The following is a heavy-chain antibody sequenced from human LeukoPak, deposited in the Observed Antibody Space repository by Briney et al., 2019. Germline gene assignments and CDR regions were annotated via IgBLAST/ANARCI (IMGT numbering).Heavy chain of an antibody. Sequence: PGGSLRLSCAASGFTFSSYAMSWVRQAPGKGLEWVSAISGSGGSTYYADSVKGRFTISRDNSKNTLYLQMNSLRAEDTAVYYCAKDTDPTYYDFWSGYYTGRALDYWGQGTLVTVSS. CDR3: AKDTDPTYYDFWSGYYTGRALDY. D-gene: IGHD3-3*01. CDR1: GFTFSSYA. J-gene: IGHJ4*02. CDR2: ISGSGGST. V-gene: IGHV3-23*01.